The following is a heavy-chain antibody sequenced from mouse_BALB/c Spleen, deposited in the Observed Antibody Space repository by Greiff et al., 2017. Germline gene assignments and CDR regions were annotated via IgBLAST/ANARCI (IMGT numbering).Heavy chain of an antibody. CDR3: ARDGYDYDGGNFDY. J-gene: IGHJ2*01. D-gene: IGHD2-4*01. CDR1: GYTFTSYW. V-gene: IGHV1-87*01. Sequence: QVQLQQSGAELARPGASVKLSCKASGYTFTSYWMQWVKQRPGQGLEWIGAIYPGDGDTRYTQKFKGKATLTADKSSSTAYMQLSSLPSEDSAVYYCARDGYDYDGGNFDYWGQGTTLTVSS. CDR2: IYPGDGDT.